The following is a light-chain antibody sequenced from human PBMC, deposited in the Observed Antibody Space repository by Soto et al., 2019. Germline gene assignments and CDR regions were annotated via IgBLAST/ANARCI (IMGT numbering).Light chain of an antibody. Sequence: EIVLTQSPATLSLSPGERATLSCRASQSVSSNLAWYQQKPGQAPRLLIYDASNRATGIPARFSGSGSRTDFTLTISSLEPEDFAVYYCQQRSNWSMYTFGQGTKLEIK. CDR2: DAS. CDR3: QQRSNWSMYT. J-gene: IGKJ2*01. CDR1: QSVSSN. V-gene: IGKV3-11*01.